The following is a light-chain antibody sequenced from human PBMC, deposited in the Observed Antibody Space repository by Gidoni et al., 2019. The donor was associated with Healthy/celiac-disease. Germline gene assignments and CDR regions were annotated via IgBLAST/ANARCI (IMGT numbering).Light chain of an antibody. CDR1: QSISSY. V-gene: IGKV1-39*01. J-gene: IGKJ4*01. CDR2: AAS. Sequence: DIQMPQSPSSLSASVGDRVTITCRASQSISSYLNWYQQKPGKAPKLLIYAASSVQSGVPSRFSGSGSGTDFTLTISSLQPEDFATYDCQQSYSTPLTFXGXTKVEIK. CDR3: QQSYSTPLT.